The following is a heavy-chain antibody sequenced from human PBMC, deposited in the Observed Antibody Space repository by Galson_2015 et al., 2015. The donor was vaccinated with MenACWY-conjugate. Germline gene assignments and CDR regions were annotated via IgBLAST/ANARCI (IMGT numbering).Heavy chain of an antibody. J-gene: IGHJ4*02. CDR3: ARDLGVAVAGPLDY. Sequence: SVKVSCKASGYTFTSYGISWVRQAPGQGLEWMGLISAYNGNTNYAQKLQGRVTMTTDTSTSTAYMELRSLRSDDTAVYYCARDLGVAVAGPLDYWGQGTLVTVSS. D-gene: IGHD6-19*01. V-gene: IGHV1-18*01. CDR2: ISAYNGNT. CDR1: GYTFTSYG.